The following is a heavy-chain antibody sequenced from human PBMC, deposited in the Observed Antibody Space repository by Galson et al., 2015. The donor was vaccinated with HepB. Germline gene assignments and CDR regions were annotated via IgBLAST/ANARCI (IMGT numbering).Heavy chain of an antibody. Sequence: SLRLSCAASGFTFSSYAMSWVRQAPGKGLEWVSAISGSGGSTYYADSVKGRFTISRDNSKNTLYLQMNSLRAEDTAVYYCAKPVSYSSGWYPLKTIPYYYYYYGMDVWGQGTTVTVSS. J-gene: IGHJ6*02. CDR3: AKPVSYSSGWYPLKTIPYYYYYYGMDV. CDR1: GFTFSSYA. CDR2: ISGSGGST. V-gene: IGHV3-23*01. D-gene: IGHD6-19*01.